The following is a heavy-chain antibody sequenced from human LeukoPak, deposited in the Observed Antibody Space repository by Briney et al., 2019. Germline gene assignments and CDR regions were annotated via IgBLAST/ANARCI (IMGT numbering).Heavy chain of an antibody. Sequence: ASVKVSCKASGYTFTGYYMHWVRQAPGQGLEWMGWINPNSGGTNYAQKFQGRVTMTRDTSISTAYMELSRLRSDDTAVYYCAREYDILTGYYRTYGMDVWGQGTTVTASS. CDR2: INPNSGGT. CDR3: AREYDILTGYYRTYGMDV. V-gene: IGHV1-2*02. D-gene: IGHD3-9*01. J-gene: IGHJ6*02. CDR1: GYTFTGYY.